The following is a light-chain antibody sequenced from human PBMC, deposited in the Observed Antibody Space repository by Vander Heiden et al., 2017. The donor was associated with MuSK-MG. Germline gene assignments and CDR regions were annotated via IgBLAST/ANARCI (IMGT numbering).Light chain of an antibody. CDR1: QGISSY. V-gene: IGKV1-8*01. Sequence: ALRPSQSPSSLSASTGDRVTITCRASQGISSYLAWYQQKPGKAPKLLIYAASTLQSGVPSRFSGSGSGTDFTLTISSLQSEDFATYYCQQHDSYPRTFGQRTKVEIK. J-gene: IGKJ1*01. CDR3: QQHDSYPRT. CDR2: AAS.